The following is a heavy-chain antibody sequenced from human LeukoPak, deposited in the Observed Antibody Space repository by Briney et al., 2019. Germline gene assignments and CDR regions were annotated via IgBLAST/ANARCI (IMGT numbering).Heavy chain of an antibody. CDR1: GYRFTDYY. V-gene: IGHV1-2*02. CDR2: INPKSGGS. J-gene: IGHJ5*02. CDR3: ARDGVQSSSSVGDWLDP. D-gene: IGHD6-13*01. Sequence: ASVKVSCKASGYRFTDYYLYWVRRAPGQGLEWMGWINPKSGGSKSAQRFQGRVTMTRDTTMNTAYMEMNRLGSDDTAVYYCARDGVQSSSSVGDWLDPWGQGTRVTVSS.